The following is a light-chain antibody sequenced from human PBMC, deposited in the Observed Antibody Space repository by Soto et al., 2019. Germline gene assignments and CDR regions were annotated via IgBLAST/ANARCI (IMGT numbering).Light chain of an antibody. CDR1: QKFSTW. CDR2: EAS. Sequence: DIQMTQSPSTLSASVGDTVTITCRASQKFSTWLAWYQQKPGKAPNLLIYEASSLESGVPSRFSGSGSWPAFTLTISSLQPDVFATYYCKQYNSYSGTFGQGTKVEIK. V-gene: IGKV1-5*03. CDR3: KQYNSYSGT. J-gene: IGKJ1*01.